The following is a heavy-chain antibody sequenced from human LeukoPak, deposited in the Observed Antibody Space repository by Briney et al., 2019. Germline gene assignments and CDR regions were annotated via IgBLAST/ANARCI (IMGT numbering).Heavy chain of an antibody. CDR2: IYYSGST. CDR3: ARTYGSSGLGYFDL. V-gene: IGHV4-59*01. D-gene: IGHD6-13*01. Sequence: SETLSLTCTVSGGSISSYYWSWIRQPPGKGLECIGYIYYSGSTNYSPSLKSRLTISVDTSKNQFSLKLSSVTAADTAVYYCARTYGSSGLGYFDLWGRGTLVTVSS. J-gene: IGHJ2*01. CDR1: GGSISSYY.